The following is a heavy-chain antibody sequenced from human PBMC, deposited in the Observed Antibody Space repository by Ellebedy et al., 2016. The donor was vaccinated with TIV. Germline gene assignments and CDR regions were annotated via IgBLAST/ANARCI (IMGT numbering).Heavy chain of an antibody. D-gene: IGHD3-16*01. CDR1: GYTFTSYY. V-gene: IGHV1-46*01. CDR3: ARAQVTSPLYYYYGMDV. J-gene: IGHJ6*02. Sequence: ASVKVSCXASGYTFTSYYMHWVRQAPGQGLEWMGIINPSGGSTSYAQKFQGRVTMTRDTSTSTVYMELSSLRSEDTAVYYCARAQVTSPLYYYYGMDVWGQGTTVTVSS. CDR2: INPSGGST.